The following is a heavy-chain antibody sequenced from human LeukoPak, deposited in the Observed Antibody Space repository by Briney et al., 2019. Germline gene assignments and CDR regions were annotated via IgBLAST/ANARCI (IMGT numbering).Heavy chain of an antibody. CDR1: GFTFDDYA. CDR3: AKDMGFLEWLMNAFDI. J-gene: IGHJ3*02. CDR2: ISWNSGSI. D-gene: IGHD3-3*01. Sequence: GGSLRLSCAASGFTFDDYAMHWVRQAPGKGLEWVSGISWNSGSIGYADSVKGRFTISRDNAKNSLYLQMNSLRAEDTALYYCAKDMGFLEWLMNAFDIWGQGKMVTVSS. V-gene: IGHV3-9*01.